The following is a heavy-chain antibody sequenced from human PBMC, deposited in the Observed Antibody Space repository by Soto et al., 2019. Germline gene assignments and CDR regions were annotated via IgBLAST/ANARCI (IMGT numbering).Heavy chain of an antibody. J-gene: IGHJ4*02. CDR2: ISGGGGST. V-gene: IGHV3-23*01. CDR3: ASRAIPSTIYYFDY. D-gene: IGHD2-2*02. Sequence: GGSLRLSCVASGFTFASYAMTWVRQAPGKGLEWVSSISGGGGSTYCADSVKGRFTISRDNSKNTLYLQMNSLRAEDTAVYYCASRAIPSTIYYFDYWGQGALVTVSS. CDR1: GFTFASYA.